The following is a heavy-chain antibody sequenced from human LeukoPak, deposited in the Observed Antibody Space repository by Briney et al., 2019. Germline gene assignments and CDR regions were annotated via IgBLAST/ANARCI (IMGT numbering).Heavy chain of an antibody. V-gene: IGHV1-2*02. CDR2: INPNSGGT. Sequence: ASVNVSCKASGYTFTAYYIHWMRQAPGQGLEWMGWINPNSGGTSYAQKFRDRFTMTRDTSITTVYMELTGLTSDDTAVYYCARENLIGISISGEDYWGQGTMVTVSS. D-gene: IGHD3-3*02. J-gene: IGHJ4*02. CDR1: GYTFTAYY. CDR3: ARENLIGISISGEDY.